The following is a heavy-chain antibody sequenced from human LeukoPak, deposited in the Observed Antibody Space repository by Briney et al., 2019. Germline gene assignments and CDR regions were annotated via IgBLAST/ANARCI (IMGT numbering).Heavy chain of an antibody. CDR2: ISGDGGNT. J-gene: IGHJ4*02. D-gene: IGHD2-21*02. CDR1: GFTFDDYA. V-gene: IGHV3-43*02. Sequence: GGSLRLSCAASGFTFDDYAMHWVRQAPGMGLEWVSLISGDGGNTYYADSVKGRFTISRDNSKNTLYLQMNSLRAEDTAVYYCAKDSHCGGDCYYFDYWGQGTLVTVSS. CDR3: AKDSHCGGDCYYFDY.